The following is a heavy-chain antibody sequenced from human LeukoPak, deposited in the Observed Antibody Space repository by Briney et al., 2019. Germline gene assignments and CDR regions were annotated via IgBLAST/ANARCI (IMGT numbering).Heavy chain of an antibody. CDR2: IYYSGST. V-gene: IGHV4-39*01. CDR3: ASPGGGPTDY. D-gene: IGHD3-16*01. J-gene: IGHJ4*02. Sequence: SETLSLTCTVSGSSISSGGYYWGWIRQPPGKALEWIGSIYYSGSTYYNPSLKSRVTISVDTSKNQFSLKLSSVTAADTAVYYCASPGGGPTDYWGQGTLVTVSS. CDR1: GSSISSGGYY.